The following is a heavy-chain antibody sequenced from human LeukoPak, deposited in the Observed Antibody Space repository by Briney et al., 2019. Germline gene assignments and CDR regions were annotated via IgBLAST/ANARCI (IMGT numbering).Heavy chain of an antibody. CDR1: GGSISSGGYS. CDR3: ARAYWSGYYLDY. Sequence: KPSETLSLTCAVSGGSISSGGYSWSWIRQPPGKGLEWIGYIYHSGSTYYNPSLKSRVTISVDRSKNQFSLKLSPVTAADTAVYYCARAYWSGYYLDYWGQGTLVTVSS. V-gene: IGHV4-30-2*01. CDR2: IYHSGST. D-gene: IGHD3-3*01. J-gene: IGHJ4*02.